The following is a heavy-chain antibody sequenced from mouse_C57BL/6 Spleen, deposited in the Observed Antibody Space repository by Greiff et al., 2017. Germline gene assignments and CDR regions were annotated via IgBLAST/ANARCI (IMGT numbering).Heavy chain of an antibody. CDR3: ARHLYYYGSSLYYAMDY. J-gene: IGHJ4*01. V-gene: IGHV2-6-1*01. D-gene: IGHD1-1*01. Sequence: QVQLKESGPGLVAPSQSLSITCTVSGFSLTSYGVHWVRQPPGKGLEWLVVIWSDGSTTYNSALKSRLSISKDNSKSQVFLKMNSLQTDDTAMYYCARHLYYYGSSLYYAMDYWGQGTSVTVSS. CDR2: IWSDGST. CDR1: GFSLTSYG.